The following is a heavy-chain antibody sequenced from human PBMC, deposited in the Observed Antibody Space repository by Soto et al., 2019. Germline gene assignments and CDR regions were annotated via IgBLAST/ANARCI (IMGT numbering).Heavy chain of an antibody. CDR2: VNPILSMS. J-gene: IGHJ4*02. CDR3: APSYGSGYRAFDY. V-gene: IGHV1-69*04. D-gene: IGHD3-10*01. CDR1: GDTFSFYS. Sequence: QVQLVQSGAEVKRPGSSVKVSCKASGDTFSFYSINWVRQAPGLGLEWMGRVNPILSMSNYAQRFQGRVTMTADKSTSTAYMELSGLRPEDTAMYYCAPSYGSGYRAFDYWGQGALVTVSS.